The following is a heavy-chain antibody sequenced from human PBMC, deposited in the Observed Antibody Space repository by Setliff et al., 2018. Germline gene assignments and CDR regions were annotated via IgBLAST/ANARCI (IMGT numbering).Heavy chain of an antibody. CDR1: GYTFTSCD. CDR2: MNPNSGNT. Sequence: ASVKVSCKASGYTFTSCDINWVRQATGQGLEWMGWMNPNSGNTGYAQKFQGRVTMTRNTSISTAYMELSSLRSEDTAVYYCATLIKYSSSWPHDAFDIWGQGTMVTVSS. D-gene: IGHD6-13*01. J-gene: IGHJ3*02. V-gene: IGHV1-8*01. CDR3: ATLIKYSSSWPHDAFDI.